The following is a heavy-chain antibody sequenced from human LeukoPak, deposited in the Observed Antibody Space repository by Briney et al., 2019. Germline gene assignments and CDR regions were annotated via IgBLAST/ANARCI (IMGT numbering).Heavy chain of an antibody. CDR3: ARQTRDGSGSRGYSFDF. J-gene: IGHJ4*02. D-gene: IGHD3-10*01. Sequence: GESLKISCKGSGYIFTNNWIGWVRQMPGKGLEWMGIIYPGDSDTRYSPSFEGQVTISVDKSISTAYLQWGSLKASDTAMYYCARQTRDGSGSRGYSFDFWGQGTLVTVSS. V-gene: IGHV5-51*01. CDR1: GYIFTNNW. CDR2: IYPGDSDT.